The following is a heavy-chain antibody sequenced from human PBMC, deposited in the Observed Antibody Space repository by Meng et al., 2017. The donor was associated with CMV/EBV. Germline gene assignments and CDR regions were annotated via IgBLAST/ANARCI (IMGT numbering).Heavy chain of an antibody. Sequence: ASVKVSCKASGYTFTSYGISWVRQAPGQGLEWMGWISAYNGNTNYAQKLQGRVTITTDTSTSTAYMELRSLRSDDTAVYYCARFWSGYYKRGMDVWGQGTTVTVSS. J-gene: IGHJ6*02. CDR2: ISAYNGNT. V-gene: IGHV1-18*01. CDR3: ARFWSGYYKRGMDV. CDR1: GYTFTSYG. D-gene: IGHD3-3*01.